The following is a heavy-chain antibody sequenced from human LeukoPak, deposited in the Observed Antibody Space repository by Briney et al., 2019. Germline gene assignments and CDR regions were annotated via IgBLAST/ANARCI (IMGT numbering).Heavy chain of an antibody. V-gene: IGHV4-34*01. J-gene: IGHJ5*02. Sequence: SETLSLTCAVYGGSFSGYYWSWIRQPPGKGLEWIGEINHSGSTNYNPSLKSRVTISVDTSKNQFSLKPSSVTAADTAVYYCARRGPPRTLLRGVKSGWFDPWGQGTLVTVSS. D-gene: IGHD3-10*01. CDR3: ARRGPPRTLLRGVKSGWFDP. CDR2: INHSGST. CDR1: GGSFSGYY.